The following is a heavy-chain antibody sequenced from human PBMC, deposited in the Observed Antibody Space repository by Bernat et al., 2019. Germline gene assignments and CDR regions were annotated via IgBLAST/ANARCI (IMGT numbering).Heavy chain of an antibody. J-gene: IGHJ5*02. CDR2: ISSSGSPI. D-gene: IGHD6-13*01. CDR1: GFTFSSYE. CDR3: ARGIGYTSDWYGWLDP. V-gene: IGHV3-48*03. Sequence: EVQLVESGGGLVQPGGSLRLSCAASGFTFSSYEMNWVRQAPGKGLEWVSYISSSGSPIYYADSVKGRFTISRDNAKNSLYLQMNSLRVEDTAVYYCARGIGYTSDWYGWLDPWGQGTLVTVSS.